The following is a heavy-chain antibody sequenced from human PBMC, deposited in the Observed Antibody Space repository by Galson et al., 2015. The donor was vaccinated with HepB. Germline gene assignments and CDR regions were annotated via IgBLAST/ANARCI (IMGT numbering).Heavy chain of an antibody. Sequence: SLRLSCAASGFTFSGYAMSWVRQAPGKGLEWVSGISNSGGSTYYADSVKGRFTISRDNSKNTLYLQMNSLRAGDAAVYYCAKDVHSSSVWYFDLWGRGTLVTVSS. CDR2: ISNSGGST. V-gene: IGHV3-23*01. J-gene: IGHJ2*01. D-gene: IGHD6-6*01. CDR1: GFTFSGYA. CDR3: AKDVHSSSVWYFDL.